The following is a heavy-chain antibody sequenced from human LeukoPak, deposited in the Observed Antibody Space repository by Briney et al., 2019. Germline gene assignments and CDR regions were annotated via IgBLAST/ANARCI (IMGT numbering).Heavy chain of an antibody. D-gene: IGHD3-3*01. CDR2: SYYSGST. J-gene: IGHJ4*02. CDR1: GGSISSGGYY. V-gene: IGHV4-61*08. Sequence: SETLSLTCTVSGGSISSGGYYWSWIRQPPGKGLEWIGYSYYSGSTNYNPSLKSRVTISVDTSKNQFSLKLSSVTAADTAVYYWARRGGEKSYDFWSGYYSPRYYFDYWGQGTLVTVSS. CDR3: ARRGGEKSYDFWSGYYSPRYYFDY.